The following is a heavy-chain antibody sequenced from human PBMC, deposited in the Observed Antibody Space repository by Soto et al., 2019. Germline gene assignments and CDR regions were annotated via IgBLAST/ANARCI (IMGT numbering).Heavy chain of an antibody. J-gene: IGHJ6*02. Sequence: GSLRLSCAASGFTYNRYAMSWVRQAPGKGLEGVATLTASGFDTYYADSVRGRFTVSRDNSKNTLSLQLCSLRAEDSAVYYCAKVFKPLRRYSTSSRRYSHNCGMDVWGQGTTVTVSS. CDR2: LTASGFDT. D-gene: IGHD6-6*01. V-gene: IGHV3-23*01. CDR1: GFTYNRYA. CDR3: AKVFKPLRRYSTSSRRYSHNCGMDV.